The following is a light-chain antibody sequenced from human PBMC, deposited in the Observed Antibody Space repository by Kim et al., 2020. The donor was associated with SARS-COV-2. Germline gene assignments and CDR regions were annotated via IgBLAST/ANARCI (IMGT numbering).Light chain of an antibody. J-gene: IGKJ1*01. CDR2: GAS. CDR3: QQYDGDPRT. V-gene: IGKV3-20*01. Sequence: EIVLTQSPGTLSLSPGERATLSCRASQGISRNVVWNQHRPGQAPRLLIYGASTRPTGIPDRFSGSGSGTDFTLTINSLEPEDFAVYYCQQYDGDPRTLGQGTKVEIK. CDR1: QGISRN.